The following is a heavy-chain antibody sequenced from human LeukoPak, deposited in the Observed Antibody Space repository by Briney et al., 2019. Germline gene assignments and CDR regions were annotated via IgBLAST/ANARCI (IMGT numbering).Heavy chain of an antibody. Sequence: GGSLRLSCAASGFTFSSYAMSWVRQAPGKGLEWVSAISGSGGTTYYADSVKGRFTISRDNSKNTLYLQMNSLRAEDTAVYYCAKDRSWQQLVRGFDYWGRGSLVTVSS. V-gene: IGHV3-23*01. CDR3: AKDRSWQQLVRGFDY. D-gene: IGHD6-13*01. CDR1: GFTFSSYA. CDR2: ISGSGGTT. J-gene: IGHJ4*02.